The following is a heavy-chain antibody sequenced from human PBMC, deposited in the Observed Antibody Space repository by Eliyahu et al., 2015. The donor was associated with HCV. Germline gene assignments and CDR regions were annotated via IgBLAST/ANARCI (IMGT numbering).Heavy chain of an antibody. V-gene: IGHV3-15*07. J-gene: IGHJ6*02. CDR1: GFTFSNAW. CDR3: TTDPQNSFYYYYGMDV. CDR2: IKSKTDGGTT. Sequence: EVQLVESGGGLVKPGGSLRLSCAASGFTFSNAWMNWVRQAPGKGLEWVGRIKSKTDGGTTDYAAXVKGRFTISRDDSKNTLYLQMNSLKTEDTAVYYCTTDPQNSFYYYYGMDVWGQGTTVTVSS. D-gene: IGHD4-23*01.